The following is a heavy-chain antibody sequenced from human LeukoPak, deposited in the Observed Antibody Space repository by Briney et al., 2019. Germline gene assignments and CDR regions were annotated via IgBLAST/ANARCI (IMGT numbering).Heavy chain of an antibody. D-gene: IGHD2-15*01. CDR1: GFTFSSYW. CDR2: ITSGSTTI. Sequence: GGSLRLSCAASGFTFSSYWMNWVRQAPGKGLEWVSYITSGSTTIYYADSVKGRFTISRDNAKNSLYLQMSSLRAEDTAVYHCARGVAAPWAFDIWGQGTVVTVSS. J-gene: IGHJ3*02. CDR3: ARGVAAPWAFDI. V-gene: IGHV3-48*01.